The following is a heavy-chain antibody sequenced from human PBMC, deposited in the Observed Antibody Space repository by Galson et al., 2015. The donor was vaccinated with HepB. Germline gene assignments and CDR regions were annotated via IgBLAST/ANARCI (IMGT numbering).Heavy chain of an antibody. CDR1: GDSVSSNSAA. Sequence: CAISGDSVSSNSAAWNWIRQSPSRGLEWLGRTYYRSKGYNDYAVSVKSRITINPDTSKNQFSLQLNSVTPEDTAVYYCAREDSSSWYGWFDPWGQGTLVTVSS. V-gene: IGHV6-1*01. J-gene: IGHJ5*02. CDR3: AREDSSSWYGWFDP. D-gene: IGHD6-13*01. CDR2: TYYRSKGYN.